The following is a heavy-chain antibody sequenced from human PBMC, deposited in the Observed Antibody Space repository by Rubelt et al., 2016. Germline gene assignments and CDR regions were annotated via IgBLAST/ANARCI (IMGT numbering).Heavy chain of an antibody. Sequence: QLQLQESGSGLVKPSQTLSLTCAVSCGSISSGGYSWGWIRQPPGEGLEWVWYIYHCESTYYNPSLQRQVTISVDRSKNQFSLKLSSVTAAETAVYYCARNNRYFELWGRGTLVTVSS. CDR2: IYHCEST. CDR3: ARNNRYFEL. D-gene: IGHD1-14*01. V-gene: IGHV4-30-2*01. J-gene: IGHJ2*01. CDR1: CGSISSGGYS.